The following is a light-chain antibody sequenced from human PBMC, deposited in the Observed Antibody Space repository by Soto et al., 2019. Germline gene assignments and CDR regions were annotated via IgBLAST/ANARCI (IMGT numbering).Light chain of an antibody. J-gene: IGLJ2*01. V-gene: IGLV1-47*01. CDR3: SSYTRSSTRV. Sequence: QSLLTQPRAASVSPGQRVTISCSGSISNIGSNPVYWHQQLPGTAPKLLIFRNNQRPSGVPDRFSDSKSGTSASLAISDLRSEDEADYYCSSYTRSSTRVFGGGTKVTVL. CDR2: RNN. CDR1: ISNIGSNP.